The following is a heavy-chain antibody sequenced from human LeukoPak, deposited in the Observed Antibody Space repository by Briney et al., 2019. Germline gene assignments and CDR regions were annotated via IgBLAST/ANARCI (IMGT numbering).Heavy chain of an antibody. D-gene: IGHD1-7*01. CDR2: IRYDGSNK. CDR1: GFTFSSYG. J-gene: IGHJ4*02. CDR3: AKGLTGTKYYFDH. Sequence: PGGSLRLSCAASGFTFSSYGMHWVRQAPGKGLEWVAFIRYDGSNKYYADSVKGRFTISRDNSKNTLYLQMNSLRVEDTAVYYCAKGLTGTKYYFDHWGQGTQVTVSS. V-gene: IGHV3-30*02.